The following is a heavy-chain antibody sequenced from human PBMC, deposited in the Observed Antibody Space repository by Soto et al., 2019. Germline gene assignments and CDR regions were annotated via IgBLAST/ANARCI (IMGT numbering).Heavy chain of an antibody. CDR3: VRGRGNYGAFDI. CDR2: INHSGST. D-gene: IGHD3-16*01. Sequence: SETLSLTCAVYGGSFSGYYWSWIRQPPGKGLEWIGEINHSGSTNYNPSLKSRVTISVDTSKNQFSLKLSSVTAADTAVYYCVRGRGNYGAFDIWGQGTMVTVSS. CDR1: GGSFSGYY. J-gene: IGHJ3*02. V-gene: IGHV4-34*01.